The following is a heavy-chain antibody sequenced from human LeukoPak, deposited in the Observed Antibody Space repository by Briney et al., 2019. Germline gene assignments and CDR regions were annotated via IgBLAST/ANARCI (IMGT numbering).Heavy chain of an antibody. CDR1: GYTPTELS. J-gene: IGHJ4*02. CDR2: FDPEDGET. CDR3: AASIAVAGFFDY. D-gene: IGHD6-19*01. Sequence: ASVKVSCKVSGYTPTELSMHWVRQAPGKGLEWMGGFDPEDGETIYAQKFQGRVTMTEDTSTDTAYMELSSLRSADTAVYYCAASIAVAGFFDYWGQGTLVTVSS. V-gene: IGHV1-24*01.